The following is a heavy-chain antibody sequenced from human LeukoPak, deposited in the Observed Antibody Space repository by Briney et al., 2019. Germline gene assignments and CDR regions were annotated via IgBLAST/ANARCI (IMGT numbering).Heavy chain of an antibody. D-gene: IGHD3-22*01. J-gene: IGHJ6*02. CDR3: ASEYDSRGAYYGMDV. CDR1: GFTFSSYS. V-gene: IGHV3-21*01. Sequence: GGSLRLSCAASGFTFSSYSMNWVRQAPGKGLEWVSSISSSSSYIYYADSVKGRFTISRDNAKNSLYLQMNSLRAEDTAVYYCASEYDSRGAYYGMDVWGQGTTVSVSS. CDR2: ISSSSSYI.